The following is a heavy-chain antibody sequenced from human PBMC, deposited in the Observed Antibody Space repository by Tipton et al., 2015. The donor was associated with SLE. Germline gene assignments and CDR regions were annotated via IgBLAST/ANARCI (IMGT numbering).Heavy chain of an antibody. V-gene: IGHV4-31*03. J-gene: IGHJ6*03. CDR3: THSTDYYYMDV. D-gene: IGHD5-18*01. CDR2: IYYSGNT. Sequence: TLSLTCTVSGDSISSSGYYWGWIRQPPGKGLEWIGHIYYSGNTHYNSSLKSRLTISVDTSKNQFSLKLTSVTPADTAVYYCTHSTDYYYMDVWGKGTTVTVSS. CDR1: GDSISSSGYY.